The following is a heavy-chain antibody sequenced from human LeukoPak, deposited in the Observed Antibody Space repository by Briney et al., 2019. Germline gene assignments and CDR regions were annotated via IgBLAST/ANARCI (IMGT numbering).Heavy chain of an antibody. J-gene: IGHJ4*02. CDR3: ARGARLYWNYYDSSGYSPLGY. D-gene: IGHD3-22*01. CDR2: ISAYNGNT. CDR1: GYTFTSYG. V-gene: IGHV1-18*01. Sequence: ASVKVSCKASGYTFTSYGISWVRQAPGQGLEWMGWISAYNGNTDYAQKLQGRVTITRDTSASTAYMELSSLRSEDTAVYYCARGARLYWNYYDSSGYSPLGYWGQGTLVTVSS.